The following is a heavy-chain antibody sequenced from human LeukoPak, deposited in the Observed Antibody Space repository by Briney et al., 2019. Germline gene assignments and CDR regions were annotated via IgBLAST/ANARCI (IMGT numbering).Heavy chain of an antibody. D-gene: IGHD4-17*01. J-gene: IGHJ4*02. CDR2: IYTSGST. CDR3: ARETTTVTKFGVFDY. Sequence: SETLSLTCTVSGGSISSYYWSWIRQPAGKGLEWIGRIYTSGSTNYNPSLKSRVTMSVDTSKNQFPLKLSSVTAADTAVYYCARETTTVTKFGVFDYWGQGTLVTVSS. CDR1: GGSISSYY. V-gene: IGHV4-4*07.